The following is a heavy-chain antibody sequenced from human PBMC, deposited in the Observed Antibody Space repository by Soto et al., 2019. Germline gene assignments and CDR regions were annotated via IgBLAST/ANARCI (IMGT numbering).Heavy chain of an antibody. CDR2: INHSGDIT. CDR1: GYTFTSYY. V-gene: IGHV1-46*01. Sequence: QVQLEQSGAEVKKSGASVKVSCKASGYTFTSYYMHWVRQAPGQGLEYMGIINHSGDITRFAQKFQGRVSLTRDTSTSTFYMELSSLRSDDTAVYYCARDRCDTTSCYECDYWGQGTLVTVSS. J-gene: IGHJ4*02. CDR3: ARDRCDTTSCYECDY. D-gene: IGHD2-2*01.